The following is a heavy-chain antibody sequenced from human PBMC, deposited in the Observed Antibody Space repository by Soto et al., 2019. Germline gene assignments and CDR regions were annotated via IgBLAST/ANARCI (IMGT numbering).Heavy chain of an antibody. CDR1: GITLAAHG. CDR2: SWYDGKT. D-gene: IGHD2-8*01. V-gene: IGHV3-33*01. Sequence: QEQLVESGGGMVHPGTSLRLSCVTSGITLAAHGMHWVRQAPGKGLEWVALSWYDGKTFYGDSVKGRFTISRDTSTVFPDMRSLRPDDEAVYFCARVRNNNDKRLDVWGQGTTVIVS. J-gene: IGHJ6*02. CDR3: ARVRNNNDKRLDV.